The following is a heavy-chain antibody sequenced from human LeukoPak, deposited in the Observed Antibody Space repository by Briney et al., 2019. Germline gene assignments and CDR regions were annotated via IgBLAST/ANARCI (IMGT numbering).Heavy chain of an antibody. J-gene: IGHJ4*02. CDR3: ARLEYYYVSGNYYKLFDY. V-gene: IGHV3-48*02. D-gene: IGHD3-10*01. CDR1: GFTFSSYA. CDR2: ISSSGSTI. Sequence: GGSLRLSCTASGFTFSSYAMNWVRQAPGKGLEWVSDISSSGSTIYFADSVKGRFTISRDNAKNSLYLQMNSLRDEDTAVYYCARLEYYYVSGNYYKLFDYWGQGTLVTVCS.